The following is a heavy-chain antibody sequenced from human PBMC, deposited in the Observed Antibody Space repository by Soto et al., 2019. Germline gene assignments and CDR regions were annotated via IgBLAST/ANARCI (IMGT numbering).Heavy chain of an antibody. V-gene: IGHV4-59*01. D-gene: IGHD4-17*01. CDR3: ARASPPYYGDYDY. J-gene: IGHJ4*02. CDR1: GGSISSYY. CDR2: IYYSGST. Sequence: SETLSLTCTVSGGSISSYYWSWIRQPPGKGLEWIGYIYYSGSTNYNPSLKSRVTISVDTSKNQFSLKLSSVTAADTAVYYCARASPPYYGDYDYWGQGTLVTVSS.